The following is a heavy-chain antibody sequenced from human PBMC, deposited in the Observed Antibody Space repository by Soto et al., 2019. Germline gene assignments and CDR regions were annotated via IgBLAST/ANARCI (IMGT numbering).Heavy chain of an antibody. J-gene: IGHJ4*02. CDR1: GASISGNY. D-gene: IGHD1-26*01. V-gene: IGHV4-59*01. CDR2: IYYSGAT. CDR3: AKAGSYSGSPGRVDY. Sequence: SETLSLTCNVSGASISGNYWSWIRQPPGKGLEWIGYIYYSGATNYNPSLESRVTISVDTPKSQFSLKLTSVTPADTAVYYCAKAGSYSGSPGRVDYWGQGILVTVSS.